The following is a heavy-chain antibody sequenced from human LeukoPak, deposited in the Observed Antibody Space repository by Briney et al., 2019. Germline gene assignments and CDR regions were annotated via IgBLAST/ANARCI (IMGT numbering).Heavy chain of an antibody. Sequence: GGSLRLSRAASGFTFSRYAMHWVRQAPGKGLEWVAVISYDGSTKYYADSVKGRFTISRDNSKNTLYLQMNSLRAEDTAVYYCARELPYYFDYWGQGTLVTVSS. CDR3: ARELPYYFDY. V-gene: IGHV3-30*07. CDR2: ISYDGSTK. CDR1: GFTFSRYA. J-gene: IGHJ4*02. D-gene: IGHD5-18*01.